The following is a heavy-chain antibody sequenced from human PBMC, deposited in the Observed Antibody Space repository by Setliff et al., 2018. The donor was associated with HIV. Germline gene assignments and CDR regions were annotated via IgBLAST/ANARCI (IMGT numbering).Heavy chain of an antibody. V-gene: IGHV4-59*11. J-gene: IGHJ4*02. D-gene: IGHD4-17*01. CDR1: GGSFSDHY. CDR2: IYYSGST. CDR3: AREIYGGNSRPFDY. Sequence: PSETLSLTCAVYGGSFSDHYWGWIRQPPGKGLEWIGTIYYSGSTYYNPSLKSRVTISVDTSKNQFSLKLTSVTAADTAVYYCAREIYGGNSRPFDYWGQGTLVTVSS.